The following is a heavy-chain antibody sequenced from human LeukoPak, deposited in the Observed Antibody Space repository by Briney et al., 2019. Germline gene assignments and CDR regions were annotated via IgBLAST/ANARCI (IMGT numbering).Heavy chain of an antibody. CDR1: GFTFSSYS. J-gene: IGHJ4*02. D-gene: IGHD6-13*01. Sequence: PGGSLRLSCAASGFTFSSYSMNWVRQAPGKGLEWVSYISSSSSTIYYADSVKGRFTISRDNAKNSLYLQMNSLRAEDTAVYYCAREWAAGPNAVDCWGQGTLVTVSS. V-gene: IGHV3-48*04. CDR2: ISSSSSTI. CDR3: AREWAAGPNAVDC.